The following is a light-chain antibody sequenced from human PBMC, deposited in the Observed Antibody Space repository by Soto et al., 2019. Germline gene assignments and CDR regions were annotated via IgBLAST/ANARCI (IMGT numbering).Light chain of an antibody. J-gene: IGLJ1*01. Sequence: QSALPQPPSASGSPGQSVTISRTGTSSDVGGYNYVSWYQQHPGKAPKLMIYEVSKRPSGVPDRFSGSKSGNTASLTVSGLQAEDEADYYCISYAGSNLLYVFGTGTKVTVL. CDR3: ISYAGSNLLYV. V-gene: IGLV2-8*01. CDR2: EVS. CDR1: SSDVGGYNY.